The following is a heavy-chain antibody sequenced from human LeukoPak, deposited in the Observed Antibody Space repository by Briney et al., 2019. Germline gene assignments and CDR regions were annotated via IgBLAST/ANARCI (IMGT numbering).Heavy chain of an antibody. CDR3: ARDQYSGSYSGWFDP. CDR2: ISAYNGNT. D-gene: IGHD1-26*01. CDR1: GYTFTGYY. Sequence: ASVKVSCKASGYTFTGYYMHWVRQAPGQGLEWRGWISAYNGNTNYAQKLQGRVTMTTDTSTSTAYMELRSLRSDDTAVYYCARDQYSGSYSGWFDPWGQGTLVTVSS. J-gene: IGHJ5*02. V-gene: IGHV1-18*04.